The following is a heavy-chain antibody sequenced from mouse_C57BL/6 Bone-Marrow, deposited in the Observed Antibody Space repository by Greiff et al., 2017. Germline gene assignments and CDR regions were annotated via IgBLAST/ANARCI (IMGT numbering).Heavy chain of an antibody. CDR1: GFTFSDYG. J-gene: IGHJ4*01. CDR2: ISNLAYSI. Sequence: DVQLVESGGGLVQPGGSLKLSCAASGFTFSDYGMAWVRQAPRKGPEWVAFISNLAYSIYYADTVTGRFTISRENAKNTLYLEMSSLWSEDTSMYYCARRIYCARGYAMDYWGQGTSVTVSS. V-gene: IGHV5-15*04. D-gene: IGHD2-1*01. CDR3: ARRIYCARGYAMDY.